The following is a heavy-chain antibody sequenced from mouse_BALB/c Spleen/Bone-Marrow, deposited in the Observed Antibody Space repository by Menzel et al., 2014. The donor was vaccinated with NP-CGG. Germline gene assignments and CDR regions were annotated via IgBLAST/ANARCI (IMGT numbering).Heavy chain of an antibody. V-gene: IGHV1S135*01. CDR3: AREQTRAMDH. J-gene: IGHJ4*01. CDR2: IDPYSGGT. D-gene: IGHD3-1*01. Sequence: SGPELVKPGASVKVSCKASGYAFTGYNMYWVKQRHGTSLEWIGYIDPYSGGTNYNQKFKGKATLTVDKSSTTAYMHLNSLTSEDSAVYYCAREQTRAMDHWGQGTSVTVSS. CDR1: GYAFTGYN.